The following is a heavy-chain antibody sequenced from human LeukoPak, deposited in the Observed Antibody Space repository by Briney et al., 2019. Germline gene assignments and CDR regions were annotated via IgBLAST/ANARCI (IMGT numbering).Heavy chain of an antibody. Sequence: GASVKVSCKASGYTFTGYYMHWVRQAPGQGLEWMGWINPNSGGTNYAQKCQGRFTMTRTPSISTAYMELSRLRSDDTAVYYCARRNGITIFGVVRGTEFDPWGQGTLVTVSS. J-gene: IGHJ5*02. V-gene: IGHV1-2*02. CDR2: INPNSGGT. CDR1: GYTFTGYY. CDR3: ARRNGITIFGVVRGTEFDP. D-gene: IGHD3-3*01.